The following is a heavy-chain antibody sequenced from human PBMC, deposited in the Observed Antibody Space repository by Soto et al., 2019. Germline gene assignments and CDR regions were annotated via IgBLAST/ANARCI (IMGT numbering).Heavy chain of an antibody. Sequence: EVQLLESGGGLVQPGGSLRLSCAASGFTFSSYAMSWVRQAPGKGLEWVSAISGSGGSTYYADSGKGRFTISRDNSKNTPYLQMNSLRVEDTAVYYCAKDEAWYSSSSVPYGMDVWGQGTTVTVSS. D-gene: IGHD6-6*01. CDR3: AKDEAWYSSSSVPYGMDV. CDR2: ISGSGGST. CDR1: GFTFSSYA. J-gene: IGHJ6*02. V-gene: IGHV3-23*01.